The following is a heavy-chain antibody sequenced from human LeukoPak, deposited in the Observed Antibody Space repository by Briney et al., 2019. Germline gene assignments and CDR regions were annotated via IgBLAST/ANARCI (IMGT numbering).Heavy chain of an antibody. V-gene: IGHV6-1*01. CDR2: TFYRSNWYN. Sequence: SQTLSLTCGISGDSVSSNSAAWNWIRQSPSRGLEWLGRTFYRSNWYNDYAPSVKSRITVNPDTSKNQFSPQLNSVTPEDTAVYYCARGSFYTFDIWGQGTMVTVSS. D-gene: IGHD2/OR15-2a*01. CDR3: ARGSFYTFDI. CDR1: GDSVSSNSAA. J-gene: IGHJ3*02.